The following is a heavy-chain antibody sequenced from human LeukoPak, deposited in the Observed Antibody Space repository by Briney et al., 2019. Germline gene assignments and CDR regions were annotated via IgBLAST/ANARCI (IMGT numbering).Heavy chain of an antibody. V-gene: IGHV3-23*01. CDR1: GFAFSTYS. J-gene: IGHJ3*02. D-gene: IGHD3-22*01. Sequence: GGSLRLSCAASGFAFSTYSMSWVRQAPGKGLEWVSAISGSGGSTYYADSVKGRFTISRDNSKNTLYLQMNSLRAEDTAVYYCAKDLPYTYYYDSSGYSDAFDIWGQGTMVTVSS. CDR2: ISGSGGST. CDR3: AKDLPYTYYYDSSGYSDAFDI.